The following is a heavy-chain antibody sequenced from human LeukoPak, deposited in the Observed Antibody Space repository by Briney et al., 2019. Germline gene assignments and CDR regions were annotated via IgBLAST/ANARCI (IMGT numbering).Heavy chain of an antibody. CDR2: IYHSGST. V-gene: IGHV4-30-2*01. J-gene: IGHJ4*02. D-gene: IGHD1-1*01. Sequence: PSETLSLTCTVSGGSISSGGYSWSWIRQPPGKGLEWIGYIYHSGSTYYNPSLKSRVTISVDRSKNQFSLKLSSVTAADTAVYYCARVVPDDYYFDYWGQGPLVTVSS. CDR3: ARVVPDDYYFDY. CDR1: GGSISSGGYS.